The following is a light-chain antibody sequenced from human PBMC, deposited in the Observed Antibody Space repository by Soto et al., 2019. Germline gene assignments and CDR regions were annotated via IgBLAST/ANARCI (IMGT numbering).Light chain of an antibody. CDR1: HGITIW. J-gene: IGKJ1*01. Sequence: DIQMTQSPSSVSASVGDRVTIACRASHGITIWLAWYQHKPGKHPKLLIYGASPLESGVPSRFSGSGSGTDFTLTISSLQPEDFATYYCQQANSFPPWTFGQGTKVEIK. V-gene: IGKV1-12*01. CDR2: GAS. CDR3: QQANSFPPWT.